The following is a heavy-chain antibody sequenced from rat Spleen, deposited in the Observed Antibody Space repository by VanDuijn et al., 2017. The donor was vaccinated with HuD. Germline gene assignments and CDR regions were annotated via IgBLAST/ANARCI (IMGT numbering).Heavy chain of an antibody. CDR2: INSAGST. D-gene: IGHD1-4*01. CDR1: GYSITSSYR. CDR3: AKTHYPDFYIMNA. V-gene: IGHV3-3*01. Sequence: VQLKESGPGLVQPSQSLSLTCSVTGYSITSSYRWNWIRKFPGNKLEWMGYINSAGSTNYNPSLRSRISITKDTTKNQFFLQVNSVTPEYSATLYCAKTHYPDFYIMNARGQGASVTVSS. J-gene: IGHJ4*01.